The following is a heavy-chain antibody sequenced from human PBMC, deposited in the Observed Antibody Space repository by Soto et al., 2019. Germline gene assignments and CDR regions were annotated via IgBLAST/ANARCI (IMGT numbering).Heavy chain of an antibody. D-gene: IGHD5-12*01. V-gene: IGHV3-48*01. CDR2: ISSSSSTI. J-gene: IGHJ4*02. Sequence: ESGGGLVQPGGSLRLSCAASGFTFSSYSMNWVRQAPGKGLEWVSYISSSSSTIYYADSVKGRFTISRDNAKNSLYLQMNSLRAEDTAVYYCAREEWLRHFDYWGQGTLVTVSS. CDR3: AREEWLRHFDY. CDR1: GFTFSSYS.